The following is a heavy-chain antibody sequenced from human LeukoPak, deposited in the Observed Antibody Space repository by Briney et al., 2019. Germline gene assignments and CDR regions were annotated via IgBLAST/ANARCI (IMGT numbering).Heavy chain of an antibody. CDR1: GGSINSDDFY. V-gene: IGHV4-61*08. Sequence: SQPLSLTCTVSGGSINSDDFYWSWIRLPPGKGLEWIGYIYYSGSTNYNPSLKSRVTISVDTSKNQFSLKLTSVTAADTAVYYCARGRWRIDYWGQGTLVTVSS. J-gene: IGHJ4*02. CDR2: IYYSGST. D-gene: IGHD3-3*01. CDR3: ARGRWRIDY.